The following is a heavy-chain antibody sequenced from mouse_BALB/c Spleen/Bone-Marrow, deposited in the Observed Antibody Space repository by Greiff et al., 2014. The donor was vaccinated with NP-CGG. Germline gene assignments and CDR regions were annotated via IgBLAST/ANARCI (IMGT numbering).Heavy chain of an antibody. J-gene: IGHJ4*01. CDR3: ARNGPYAMDY. V-gene: IGHV1-31*01. CDR2: INPYNGVI. CDR1: GYSFTGYY. Sequence: EVNLVESGPELVKPGASVKISCKASGYSFTGYYMHWVKQSHVKSLEWIGRINPYNGVISYNQNFKDKASLTVDKSSSTAYMELHSLTSEDSAVYYCARNGPYAMDYWGQGTSVTVSS. D-gene: IGHD3-1*01.